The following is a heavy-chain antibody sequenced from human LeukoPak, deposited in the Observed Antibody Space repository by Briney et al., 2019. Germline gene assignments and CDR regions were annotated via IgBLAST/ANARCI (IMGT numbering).Heavy chain of an antibody. V-gene: IGHV4-39*07. CDR2: IYYSGST. Sequence: PSETLSLTCTVSGGSISSSSYYWGWIRQPPGKGLEWIGSIYYSGSTYYNPSLKSRVTISVDTSKNQFSLKLSSVTAADTAVYYCATGGVTYSDYWGQGTLVTVSS. D-gene: IGHD3-16*01. CDR3: ATGGVTYSDY. CDR1: GGSISSSSYY. J-gene: IGHJ4*02.